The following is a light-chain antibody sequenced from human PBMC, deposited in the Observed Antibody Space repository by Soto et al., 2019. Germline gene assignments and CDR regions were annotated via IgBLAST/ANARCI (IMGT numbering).Light chain of an antibody. CDR1: SSDVGTYNL. CDR3: CSYAPSRTLL. J-gene: IGLJ2*01. CDR2: EGN. V-gene: IGLV2-23*01. Sequence: QLVLTQPASVSGSPGQSVTISCTGTSSDVGTYNLVTWYQQHPGKAPKLIVYEGNKRPSGVSNRFSASKSGNTASLTISGLQAEDEADYYCCSYAPSRTLLFGGGTKLTVL.